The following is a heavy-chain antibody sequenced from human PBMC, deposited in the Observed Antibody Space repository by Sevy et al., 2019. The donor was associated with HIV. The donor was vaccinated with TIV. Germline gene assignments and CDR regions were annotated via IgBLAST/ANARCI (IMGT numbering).Heavy chain of an antibody. Sequence: ASVKVSCKTSGYTFTDYGIGWVRQAPGQGLEWVSWINPSDGNRNYAQRLQGRVTMTTDTSTSTAYMELWSLRSDDTAIYYCARDVTGNYYVDYWSQGTLVTVSS. V-gene: IGHV1-18*01. D-gene: IGHD1-26*01. CDR1: GYTFTDYG. CDR2: INPSDGNR. J-gene: IGHJ4*02. CDR3: ARDVTGNYYVDY.